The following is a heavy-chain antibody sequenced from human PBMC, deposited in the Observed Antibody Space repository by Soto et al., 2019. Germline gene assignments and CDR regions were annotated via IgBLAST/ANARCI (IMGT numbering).Heavy chain of an antibody. Sequence: PGESLKISCKGSGYSFTIHWIAWVRQMPGKTLEWMGIIYPGDSDTRYSPSFQGQVTITADQSISTAYLQWRSLKASDSAMYYCARSAVPTAIEGFDMWGQGTTVTVSS. CDR2: IYPGDSDT. CDR1: GYSFTIHW. D-gene: IGHD2-2*01. V-gene: IGHV5-51*01. J-gene: IGHJ3*02. CDR3: ARSAVPTAIEGFDM.